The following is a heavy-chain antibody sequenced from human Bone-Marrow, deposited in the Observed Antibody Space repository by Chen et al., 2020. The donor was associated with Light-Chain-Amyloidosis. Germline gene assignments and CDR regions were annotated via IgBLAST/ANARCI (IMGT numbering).Heavy chain of an antibody. CDR1: GLTFSSHW. J-gene: IGHJ4*02. CDR2: INGDGSNI. CDR3: ARGYSGYGNFDY. D-gene: IGHD5-12*01. V-gene: IGHV3-74*01. Sequence: EEQLVESGGGSVQPGGSLRLSCTASGLTFSSHWMHWVRQAPGKGLVCVSRINGDGSNIYYADSVKGRFTISRDNAKNTLYLQMNSLRAEDTAVYFCARGYSGYGNFDYWGQGTLVTVSS.